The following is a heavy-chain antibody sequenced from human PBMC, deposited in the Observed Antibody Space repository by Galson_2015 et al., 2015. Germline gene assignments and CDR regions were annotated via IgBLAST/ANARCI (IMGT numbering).Heavy chain of an antibody. Sequence: SLRLSCAASGFTFSSYGMHWVRQAPGKGLEWVAVIWYDGSNKYYADSVKGRFTISRDNSKNTLYLQMNSLRAEDTAVYYCARGMVRGVIIDYYYGMDVWGQGTTVTVSS. D-gene: IGHD3-10*01. J-gene: IGHJ6*02. CDR2: IWYDGSNK. CDR1: GFTFSSYG. V-gene: IGHV3-33*01. CDR3: ARGMVRGVIIDYYYGMDV.